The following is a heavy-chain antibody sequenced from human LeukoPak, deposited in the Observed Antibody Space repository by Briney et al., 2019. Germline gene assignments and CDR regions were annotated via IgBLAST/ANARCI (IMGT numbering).Heavy chain of an antibody. CDR3: ASGSSGWYMGSDY. D-gene: IGHD6-19*01. V-gene: IGHV3-21*01. J-gene: IGHJ4*02. CDR2: ISSSSSYI. Sequence: GSLRLSCAASGFTFSSYSMNWVRQAPGKGLEWVSSISSSSSYIYYADSVKGRFTISRDNAKNSLYLQMNGLRAEDTAVYYCASGSSGWYMGSDYWGQGTLVTVSS. CDR1: GFTFSSYS.